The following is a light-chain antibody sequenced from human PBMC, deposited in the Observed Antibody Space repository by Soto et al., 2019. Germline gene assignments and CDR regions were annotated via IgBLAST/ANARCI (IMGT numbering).Light chain of an antibody. V-gene: IGKV1-5*03. J-gene: IGKJ1*01. CDR3: QQYHNYWT. Sequence: DIQMTQSPSTLSASVGDRVTITCRASQSISNWLAWYQQKPGKAPKLLIYKTSSLESGVPSRFSGSGSVTEFTLTISSLQPDDFATYYCQQYHNYWTFGQGTKVDVK. CDR2: KTS. CDR1: QSISNW.